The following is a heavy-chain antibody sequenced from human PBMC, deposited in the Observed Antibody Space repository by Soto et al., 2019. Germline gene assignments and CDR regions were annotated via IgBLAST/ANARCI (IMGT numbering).Heavy chain of an antibody. D-gene: IGHD3-3*01. J-gene: IGHJ4*02. CDR1: CGSMSSHY. CDR2: ISYSGST. V-gene: IGHV4-59*11. CDR3: AKVAKSGVVIEYFDS. Sequence: SETLSLTCTVSCGSMSSHYWTWLRQSPGKGLEWIGYISYSGSTYYNPSLKSRVSISADTSKNQFSLRMNSMIAADTAVYYCAKVAKSGVVIEYFDSWGQGSLVTVSS.